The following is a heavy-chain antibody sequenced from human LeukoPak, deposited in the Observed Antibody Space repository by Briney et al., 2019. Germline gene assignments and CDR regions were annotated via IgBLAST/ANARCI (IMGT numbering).Heavy chain of an antibody. CDR3: VKGSSGSRPYYFHY. V-gene: IGHV3-23*01. D-gene: IGHD3-10*01. Sequence: PGGSLRLFCAASGFTFRDYAMSWVRQAPGKGLEWLSAITGEGGGTWYADSVKGRFTISRDNSRNTLYLQMSSLRGEDTAFFFCVKGSSGSRPYYFHYWGQGSLVTVSS. CDR2: ITGEGGGT. CDR1: GFTFRDYA. J-gene: IGHJ4*02.